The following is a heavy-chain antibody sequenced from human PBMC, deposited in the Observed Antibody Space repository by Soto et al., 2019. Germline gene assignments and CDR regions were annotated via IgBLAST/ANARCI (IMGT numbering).Heavy chain of an antibody. D-gene: IGHD3-3*01. CDR1: GFTFSSYG. V-gene: IGHV3-33*01. CDR3: ARGNDFWSGYYHSYGMDV. Sequence: QVQLVESGGGVVQPGRSLRLSCAASGFTFSSYGMHWVRQAPGKGLEWVAVIWYDGSNKYYADSVKGRFTISRDNSKKTQYLQMNSLGAEETAVDHRARGNDFWSGYYHSYGMDVWGQGTTVTVSS. CDR2: IWYDGSNK. J-gene: IGHJ6*02.